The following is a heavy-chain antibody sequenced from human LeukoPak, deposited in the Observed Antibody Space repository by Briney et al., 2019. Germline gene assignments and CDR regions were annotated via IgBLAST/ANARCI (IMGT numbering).Heavy chain of an antibody. CDR3: VRDRDSTGYYDY. J-gene: IGHJ4*02. Sequence: GGSLRLSCAVSGFTFSSYEMNWVRQAPGKGLEWVSYLSSSGSTIYYADSVKGRFTISRDNAENSLYLQTNSLRAEDTALYYCVRDRDSTGYYDYWGQGTLVTVSS. CDR1: GFTFSSYE. V-gene: IGHV3-48*03. D-gene: IGHD3-22*01. CDR2: LSSSGSTI.